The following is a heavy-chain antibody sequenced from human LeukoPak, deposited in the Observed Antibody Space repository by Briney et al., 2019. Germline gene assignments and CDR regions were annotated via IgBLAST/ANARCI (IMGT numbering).Heavy chain of an antibody. Sequence: PGGSLRLSCAASGFSLSTYWMTWVRQAPGKGLEWVANIKQDGSEKYYVDSVKGRFTISRDNAKNSLYLQMNSLRAEDTAVYYCASNWIHDYWGQGTLVTVSS. J-gene: IGHJ4*02. CDR3: ASNWIHDY. D-gene: IGHD1-20*01. CDR1: GFSLSTYW. CDR2: IKQDGSEK. V-gene: IGHV3-7*01.